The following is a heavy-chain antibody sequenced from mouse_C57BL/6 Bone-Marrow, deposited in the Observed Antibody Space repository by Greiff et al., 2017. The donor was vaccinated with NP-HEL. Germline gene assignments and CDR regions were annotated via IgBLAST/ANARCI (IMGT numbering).Heavy chain of an antibody. CDR3: VYGNRGDWCAY. CDR1: GYTFTSYW. V-gene: IGHV1-7*01. Sequence: VQLQQSGAELVKPGASVKLSCKASGYTFTSYWMHWVKQRPGQGLEWIGYINPSSGYTKYNQKFKDKATLTADKSSSTANMQLSRLTYEDSAVSYCVYGNRGDWCAYWGQGTLITVTA. D-gene: IGHD2-1*01. J-gene: IGHJ3*01. CDR2: INPSSGYT.